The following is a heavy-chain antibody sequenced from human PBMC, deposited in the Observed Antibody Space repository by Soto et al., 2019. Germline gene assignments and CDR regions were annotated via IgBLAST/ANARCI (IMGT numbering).Heavy chain of an antibody. J-gene: IGHJ6*02. V-gene: IGHV4-31*11. CDR2: IYYSGST. CDR3: ARARMDYDFWSGYNYYYYGMDV. Sequence: AXETLSLTCAVSGGSISSGGYYWSWIRQHPGKGLEWIGYIYYSGSTYYNPSLKSRVTISVDTSKNQFSLKLSSVTAADTAVYYCARARMDYDFWSGYNYYYYGMDVWGQGTTVTVSS. D-gene: IGHD3-3*01. CDR1: GGSISSGGYY.